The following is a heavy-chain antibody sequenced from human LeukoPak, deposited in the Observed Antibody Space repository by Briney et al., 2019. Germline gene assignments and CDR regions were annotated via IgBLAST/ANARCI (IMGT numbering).Heavy chain of an antibody. J-gene: IGHJ2*01. CDR1: GGSISSTNW. CDR3: ASALYYDFWSEPYWYFDL. CDR2: IYHSGST. D-gene: IGHD3-3*01. V-gene: IGHV4-4*02. Sequence: SETLSLTCAVSGGSISSTNWWSWVRQPPGKGLEWIGEIYHSGSTNYNPSLKSRVTISVDKSKNQFSLKLSSVTAADTAVYYCASALYYDFWSEPYWYFDLWGRGTLVTVSS.